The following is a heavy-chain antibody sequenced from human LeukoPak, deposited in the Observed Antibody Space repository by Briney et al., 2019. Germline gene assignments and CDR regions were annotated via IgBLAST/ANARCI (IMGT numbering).Heavy chain of an antibody. CDR1: GFTFTSIA. Sequence: GGSLRLSCAASGFTFTSIAMTWVRHAPGKGLEWVSTTRGTGDSTHYADSVKARLLISRDKSKNMLYLQMNGMRAEDTAIYYGAKGQELDDGVFDSWGQGTLVTVSS. J-gene: IGHJ4*02. D-gene: IGHD1-1*01. CDR2: TRGTGDST. CDR3: AKGQELDDGVFDS. V-gene: IGHV3-23*01.